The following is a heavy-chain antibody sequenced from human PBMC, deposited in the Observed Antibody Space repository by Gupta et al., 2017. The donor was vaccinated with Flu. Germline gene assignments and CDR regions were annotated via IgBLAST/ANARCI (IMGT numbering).Heavy chain of an antibody. V-gene: IGHV2-26*01. CDR2: IFSNDEK. CDR3: ARTTYYDQIDV. Sequence: QVTLKESGPVLIKPTENLTLTCTFSGYSLNHPGMGVSGSRQPPGKALEWLAHIFSNDEKSFSTSRTSRLPTSKDTSKIQVVLTMTNMDPVDTATYDCARTTYYDQIDVWGKGTTVTVSS. CDR1: GYSLNHPGMG. J-gene: IGHJ6*03.